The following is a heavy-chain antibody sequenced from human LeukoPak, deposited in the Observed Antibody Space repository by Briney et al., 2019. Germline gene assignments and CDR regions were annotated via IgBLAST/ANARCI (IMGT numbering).Heavy chain of an antibody. CDR3: ARRNDYDSSGYLLGDAFDI. CDR1: GYSFTSYW. D-gene: IGHD3-22*01. J-gene: IGHJ3*02. V-gene: IGHV5-51*01. CDR2: IYPGDSDT. Sequence: GESLKISCKGSGYSFTSYWIGWVRQMPGKGLEWMGIIYPGDSDTRYSPSFQGQVTISADRSISTAYLQWSSLKASDTAMYYCARRNDYDSSGYLLGDAFDIWGQGTMVTVSS.